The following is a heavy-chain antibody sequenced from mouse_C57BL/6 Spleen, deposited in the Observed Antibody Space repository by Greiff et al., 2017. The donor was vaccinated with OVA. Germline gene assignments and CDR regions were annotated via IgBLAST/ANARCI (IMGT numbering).Heavy chain of an antibody. D-gene: IGHD4-1*01. J-gene: IGHJ4*01. CDR2: LDPSDSYT. CDR1: GYTFTSSW. Sequence: QVQLQQPGAELVMPGASVKLSCKASGYTFTSSWMHWVKQRPGQGLEWIGELDPSDSYTNYNQKFKGKSTLTVDKSSSTAYMQLSSLTSEDSAVYYCARSLTGTCAMDYWGQGTSVTVSS. V-gene: IGHV1-69*01. CDR3: ARSLTGTCAMDY.